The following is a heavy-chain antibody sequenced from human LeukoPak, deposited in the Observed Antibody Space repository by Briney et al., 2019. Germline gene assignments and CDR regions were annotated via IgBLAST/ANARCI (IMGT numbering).Heavy chain of an antibody. V-gene: IGHV1-18*04. J-gene: IGHJ5*02. CDR3: ARAGYCSSTSCSMSGWFDP. D-gene: IGHD2-2*01. CDR2: ISAYNGNT. CDR1: GYRFTGYY. Sequence: ASVKVSCKASGYRFTGYYMHWVRQAPGQGLEWMGWISAYNGNTNYAQKLQGRVTMTTDTSTSTAYMELRSLRSDDTAVYYCARAGYCSSTSCSMSGWFDPWGQGTLVTVSS.